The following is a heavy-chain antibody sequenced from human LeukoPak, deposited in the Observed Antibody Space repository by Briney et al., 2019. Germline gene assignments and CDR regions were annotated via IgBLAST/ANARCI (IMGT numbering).Heavy chain of an antibody. CDR2: ISGSGGRP. J-gene: IGHJ6*03. CDR1: GFTFSNYA. CDR3: AKGLGGNYYYYMDV. V-gene: IGHV3-23*01. D-gene: IGHD6-19*01. Sequence: GGSLRLSCAASGFTFSNYAMSWVRQAPGKGLEWVSRISGSGGRPDYADSVKGRFTISRDNSKNTLYLQMNSLRAGDTAVYYCAKGLGGNYYYYMDVWGKGTTVTVSS.